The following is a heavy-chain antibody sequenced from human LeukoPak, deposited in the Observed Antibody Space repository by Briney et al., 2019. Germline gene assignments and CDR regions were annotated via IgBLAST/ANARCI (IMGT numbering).Heavy chain of an antibody. CDR1: GFTFSSYE. CDR3: ARDRYDYGDYDGFGIYDY. J-gene: IGHJ4*02. V-gene: IGHV3-20*04. CDR2: INWNGGST. D-gene: IGHD4-17*01. Sequence: GGSLRLSCAASGFTFSSYEMNWVRQAPGKGLEWVAGINWNGGSTGYADSVKGRFTISRDNAKNSLYLQMNSLRAEDTALYYCARDRYDYGDYDGFGIYDYWGQGTLVTVSS.